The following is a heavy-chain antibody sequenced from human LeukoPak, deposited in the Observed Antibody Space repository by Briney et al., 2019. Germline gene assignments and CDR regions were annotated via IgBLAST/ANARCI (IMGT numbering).Heavy chain of an antibody. V-gene: IGHV3-48*03. D-gene: IGHD1-26*01. J-gene: IGHJ4*02. Sequence: GGSLRLSCAASGFTFSSYEMNWVRQAPGKGLEWVSYISSSGSTIYYADSVKGRFTISRDNAKNSLYLQMNSLRAEDTAVYYCARDFSSSGSSYWGQGTLVTVSS. CDR1: GFTFSSYE. CDR3: ARDFSSSGSSY. CDR2: ISSSGSTI.